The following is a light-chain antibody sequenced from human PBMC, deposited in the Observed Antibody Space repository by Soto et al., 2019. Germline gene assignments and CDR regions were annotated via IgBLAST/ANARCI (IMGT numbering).Light chain of an antibody. J-gene: IGKJ1*01. V-gene: IGKV1-33*01. CDR1: QDIATY. CDR2: DAS. CDR3: QQYDNRPPTWT. Sequence: DIQMTQSPSSLSASLVNRVTITCXSGQDIATYLNWYQQKPGKAPNLLIYDASNLETGVPSRFSGGGSGTHFTFTISNLQPEDIATYYCQQYDNRPPTWTFGQGTKVDIK.